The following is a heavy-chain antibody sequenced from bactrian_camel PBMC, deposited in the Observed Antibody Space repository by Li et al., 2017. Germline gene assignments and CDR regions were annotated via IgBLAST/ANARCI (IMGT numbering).Heavy chain of an antibody. CDR2: IDSDGST. J-gene: IGHJ6*01. D-gene: IGHD1*01. CDR1: GYDITTCE. CDR3: VRDGTWNDFGY. Sequence: HVQLVESGGGSVQAGGSLKLSCTSSGYDITTCEKGWFRQAPGKEREGVAAIDSDGSTNYADSVKGRFIISRDNAKNTLYLQMNSLKPEDMAVYFCVRDGTWNDFGYWGQGTQVTVS. V-gene: IGHV3S53*01.